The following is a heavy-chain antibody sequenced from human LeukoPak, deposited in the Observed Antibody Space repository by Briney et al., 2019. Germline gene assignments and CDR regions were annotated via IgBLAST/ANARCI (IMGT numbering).Heavy chain of an antibody. CDR2: ISYDGSNK. J-gene: IGHJ4*02. V-gene: IGHV3-30*04. CDR3: ARDGSYYGSGSYYNAGGYFDY. Sequence: GGSLRLSCAASGFTFSSYAKHWVRQAPGKGLEWVAVISYDGSNKYYADSVKGRFTISRDNSKNTLYLQMNSLRAEDTAVYYCARDGSYYGSGSYYNAGGYFDYWGQGTLVTVSS. CDR1: GFTFSSYA. D-gene: IGHD3-10*01.